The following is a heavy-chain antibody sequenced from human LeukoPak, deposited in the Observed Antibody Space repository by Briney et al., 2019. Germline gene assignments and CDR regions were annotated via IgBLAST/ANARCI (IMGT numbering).Heavy chain of an antibody. CDR2: MNPNSGNT. Sequence: ASVKVSCKASGGTFSSYAINWVRQATGQGLEWMGWMNPNSGNTDYAQKFQGRVTMTRNTSISTAYMELSSLRSEDTAVYYCAREVHWYGYYYMDVWGKGTTVTISS. CDR3: AREVHWYGYYYMDV. V-gene: IGHV1-8*02. J-gene: IGHJ6*03. D-gene: IGHD2-8*02. CDR1: GGTFSSYA.